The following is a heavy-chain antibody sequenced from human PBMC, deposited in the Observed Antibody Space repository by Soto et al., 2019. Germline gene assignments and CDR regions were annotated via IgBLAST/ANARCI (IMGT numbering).Heavy chain of an antibody. J-gene: IGHJ4*02. D-gene: IGHD7-27*01. CDR2: IYYSGST. Sequence: SETLALTCTVSGGSISSYYWSWIRQPPGKGLEWIGYIYYSGSTNYNPSLKSRVTISVDTSKNQFSLKLSSVTAADTAVYYCARRWGRTFDYWGQGTLVTSPQ. CDR1: GGSISSYY. CDR3: ARRWGRTFDY. V-gene: IGHV4-59*08.